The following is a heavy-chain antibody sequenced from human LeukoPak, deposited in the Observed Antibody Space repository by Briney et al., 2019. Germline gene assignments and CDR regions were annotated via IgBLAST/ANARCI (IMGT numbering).Heavy chain of an antibody. V-gene: IGHV3-74*01. CDR2: INGAGSST. CDR1: GFTFSSHW. J-gene: IGHJ4*02. CDR3: VKSPHASSSYFDY. Sequence: GGSLRLSCAASGFTFSSHWMHWVRHAPGKGLVWVSRINGAGSSTSYADSVKARFTISRDNSKNTLYLQMSSLRGEDTAVYYCVKSPHASSSYFDYWGQGTLVTVSS. D-gene: IGHD6-13*01.